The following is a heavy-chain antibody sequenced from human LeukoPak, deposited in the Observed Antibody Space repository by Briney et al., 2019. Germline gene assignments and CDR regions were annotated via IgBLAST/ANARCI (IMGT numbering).Heavy chain of an antibody. D-gene: IGHD1-14*01. V-gene: IGHV3-23*01. CDR1: GVTFSSYA. CDR3: AKDPYNWNHSPKNAY. Sequence: GGSLRLSCAASGVTFSSYAMSWVRHAPGKGLEWGSAISGSGRSTYYADSLKGRFTISRDNSKNTLYLQMNSLRAEDTAVYYCAKDPYNWNHSPKNAYWGQGTLVTVFS. CDR2: ISGSGRST. J-gene: IGHJ4*02.